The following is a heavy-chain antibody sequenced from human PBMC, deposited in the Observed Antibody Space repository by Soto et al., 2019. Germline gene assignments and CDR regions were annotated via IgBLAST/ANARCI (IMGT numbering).Heavy chain of an antibody. V-gene: IGHV4-34*01. D-gene: IGHD5-12*01. CDR2: INHSGST. J-gene: IGHJ4*02. CDR3: ARVLSDIVATMGDY. Sequence: SETLSLTCAVYGGSFSGYYWSWIRQPPGKGLEWIGEINHSGSTNYNPSLKSRVTISVDTSKNQFSLKLSSVTAADTAVYYCARVLSDIVATMGDYGGQETRVTVSS. CDR1: GGSFSGYY.